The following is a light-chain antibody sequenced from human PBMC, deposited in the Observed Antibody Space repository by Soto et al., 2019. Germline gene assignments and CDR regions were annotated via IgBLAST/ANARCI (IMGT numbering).Light chain of an antibody. J-gene: IGLJ2*01. Sequence: QSALTQPASVSGSPGQSITISCTGTSSDVGGYSYVSWYQQHPGKAPKLIIYDVSNRPSGVSNRFSGSKSGNTASLTISGLQAEDEAGYYCSSYTSSSYLVFGGGTQLTVL. CDR3: SSYTSSSYLV. CDR1: SSDVGGYSY. CDR2: DVS. V-gene: IGLV2-14*03.